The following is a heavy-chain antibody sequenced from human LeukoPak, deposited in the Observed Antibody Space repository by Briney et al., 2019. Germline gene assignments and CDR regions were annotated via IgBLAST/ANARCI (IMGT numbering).Heavy chain of an antibody. CDR2: ISSSGST. J-gene: IGHJ3*02. CDR1: GDSISSGDYY. V-gene: IGHV4-61*02. Sequence: PSQTLSLTCTVSGDSISSGDYYWSWIRPPAGKGLEWIGRISSSGSTNYNPSLKSRVTISVDTSKNQFSLKLSSVTAADTAVYYCARPDAFDIWGQGTMVTVSS. CDR3: ARPDAFDI.